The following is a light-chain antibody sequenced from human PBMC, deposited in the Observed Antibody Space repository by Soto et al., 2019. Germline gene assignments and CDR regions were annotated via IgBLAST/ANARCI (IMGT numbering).Light chain of an antibody. Sequence: EIVMTQSPATLSVSPGEQVTLSCRASQSVSSNLAWYQQKPGQTPRLLIYVASTRATGIPARFSGSGSGTEFTLTICSLQSEDFAVYYCQHYHSWPLTFGGGTKVEIK. CDR3: QHYHSWPLT. CDR1: QSVSSN. CDR2: VAS. J-gene: IGKJ4*01. V-gene: IGKV3-15*01.